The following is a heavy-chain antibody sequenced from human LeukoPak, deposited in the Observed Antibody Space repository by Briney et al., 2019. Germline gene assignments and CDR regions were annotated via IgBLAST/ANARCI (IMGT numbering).Heavy chain of an antibody. CDR3: ARDQGIYNHRIIDS. CDR2: SSAYNGNT. J-gene: IGHJ4*02. Sequence: ASVKVSCKASGYTXSSYGISRVRQAPGQGLEWMAWSSAYNGNTNFAQEFQGRVTMTTDTSTSTASMELRSLRSDDTAVYYCARDQGIYNHRIIDSWGQGTLVTVSS. CDR1: GYTXSSYG. D-gene: IGHD5-12*01. V-gene: IGHV1-18*01.